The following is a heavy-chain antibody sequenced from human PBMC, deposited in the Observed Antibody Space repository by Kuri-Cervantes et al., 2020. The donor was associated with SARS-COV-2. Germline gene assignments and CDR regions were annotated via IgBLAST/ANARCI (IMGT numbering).Heavy chain of an antibody. Sequence: GESLKISCAASGFTFSDYWLHWVRQAPGKGLVLVSRTNTDGSSTSYADSVKGRFTISRDNAKNTLYLQMNSLRAEDTAVYYCARAVLRGGSDYWGQGTLVTVSS. CDR2: TNTDGSST. CDR1: GFTFSDYW. CDR3: ARAVLRGGSDY. J-gene: IGHJ4*02. D-gene: IGHD1-26*01. V-gene: IGHV3-74*01.